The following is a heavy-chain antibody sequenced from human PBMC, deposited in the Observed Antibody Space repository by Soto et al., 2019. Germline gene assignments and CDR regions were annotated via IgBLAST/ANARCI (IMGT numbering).Heavy chain of an antibody. CDR2: ISSSGSTI. J-gene: IGHJ4*02. CDR3: ASDRGGYYMGYYFDY. V-gene: IGHV3-48*03. Sequence: EVQLVESGGGLVQPGGSLRLSCAASGFTFRSYEMNWVRQAPGKGLEWVSYISSSGSTIYYADSVKGRFTISRDNAKNSLYLQMNSLRAEDTAVYYCASDRGGYYMGYYFDYWGQGTLVTVSS. CDR1: GFTFRSYE. D-gene: IGHD3-3*01.